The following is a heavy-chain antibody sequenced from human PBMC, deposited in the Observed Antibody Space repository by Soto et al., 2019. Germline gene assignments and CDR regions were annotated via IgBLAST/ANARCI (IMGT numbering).Heavy chain of an antibody. Sequence: TSETLSLTCTVSGGSVSSGSYYWSWIRQPPGKGLEWIGYIYYSGSTNYNPSLKSRVTISVDTSKNQFSLKLSSVTAADTAVYYCARYYSSSWDNWFDPWGQGTLVTVSS. CDR3: ARYYSSSWDNWFDP. CDR2: IYYSGST. J-gene: IGHJ5*02. V-gene: IGHV4-61*01. D-gene: IGHD6-13*01. CDR1: GGSVSSGSYY.